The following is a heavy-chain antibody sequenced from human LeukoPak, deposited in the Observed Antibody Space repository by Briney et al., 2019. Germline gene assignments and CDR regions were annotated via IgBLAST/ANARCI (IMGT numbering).Heavy chain of an antibody. CDR3: ARDVYYDSSGYQLPRGFDP. CDR2: IYTSGST. V-gene: IGHV4-61*02. J-gene: IGHJ5*02. Sequence: SETLSLTCTVSGGSISSSPYYWSWIRQPAGKGLEWIGRIYTSGSTNYNPSLKSRVTISVDTSKNQFSLKLSSVTAADTAVYYCARDVYYDSSGYQLPRGFDPWGQGTLVTVSS. D-gene: IGHD3-22*01. CDR1: GGSISSSPYY.